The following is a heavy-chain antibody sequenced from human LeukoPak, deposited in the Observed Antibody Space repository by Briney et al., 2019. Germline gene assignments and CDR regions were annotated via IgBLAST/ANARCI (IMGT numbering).Heavy chain of an antibody. CDR3: ARGMGAGNAFHI. CDR1: GGSISSYY. D-gene: IGHD1-26*01. J-gene: IGHJ3*02. V-gene: IGHV4-59*01. CDR2: ISYSGST. Sequence: PSETLSLTCTVSGGSISSYYWSWFRQSPGKGLEWIGYISYSGSTNYNPSLKSRVTISVDTSRNQFSLKLSSVTAADTAIYFCARGMGAGNAFHIWGQGTMVTVSS.